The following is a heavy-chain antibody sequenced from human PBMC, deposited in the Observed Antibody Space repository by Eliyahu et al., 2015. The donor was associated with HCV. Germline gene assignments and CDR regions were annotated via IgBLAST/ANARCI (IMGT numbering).Heavy chain of an antibody. CDR2: INPSGGST. V-gene: IGHV1-46*01. CDR1: GYTFTSYY. J-gene: IGHJ6*02. Sequence: QVQLVQSGAEVKKPGASVKVSCKASGYTFTSYYMHWVRQAPGQGXEWXGXINPSGGSTSYAQKFQGRVTMTRDTSTSTVYMELSSLRSEDTAVYYCARELTTVTTDGQVRGDYYGMDVWGQGTTVTVSS. D-gene: IGHD4-17*01. CDR3: ARELTTVTTDGQVRGDYYGMDV.